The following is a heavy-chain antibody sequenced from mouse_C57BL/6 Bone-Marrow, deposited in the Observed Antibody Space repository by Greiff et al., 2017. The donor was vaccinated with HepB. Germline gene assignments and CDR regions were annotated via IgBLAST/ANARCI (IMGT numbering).Heavy chain of an antibody. V-gene: IGHV5-12*01. D-gene: IGHD2-4*01. CDR1: GFTFSDYY. CDR2: ISNGGGST. J-gene: IGHJ3*01. Sequence: EVKLMESGGGLVQPGGSLKLSCAASGFTFSDYYMYWVRQTPEKRLEWVAYISNGGGSTYYPDTVKGRFTISRDNAKNTLYLQMSRLKSEDTAMYYCARLYDNETWFVHWGEGTLWTVSA. CDR3: ARLYDNETWFVH.